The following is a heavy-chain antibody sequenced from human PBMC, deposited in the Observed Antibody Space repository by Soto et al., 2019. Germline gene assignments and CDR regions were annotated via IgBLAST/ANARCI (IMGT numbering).Heavy chain of an antibody. D-gene: IGHD6-6*01. V-gene: IGHV4-61*01. CDR3: AGYTAARPYYFDY. CDR2: IYYTGNT. Sequence: QVQLQESGPGLVKPSETLSLTCAVSGGYVSSGSYYWNWIRQPPGKGLEWIGYIYYTGNTNYNPSLKSGVTLSVDTSKNHFSQKLSSVTAAETAVYYCAGYTAARPYYFDYWGQGTMATVSS. J-gene: IGHJ4*02. CDR1: GGYVSSGSYY.